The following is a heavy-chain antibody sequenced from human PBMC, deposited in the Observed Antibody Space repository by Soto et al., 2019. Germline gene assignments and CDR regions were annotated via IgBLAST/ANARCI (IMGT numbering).Heavy chain of an antibody. CDR3: ARDDIAVSGISIYYYYGMDV. Sequence: QVQLVESGGGLVKPGGSLRLSCAASGFTFSDYYMSWIRQAPGKGLEWVSYISTGGRTIYYADSVKGRFTISRDNANNSLFLQRNSLRAEDTAVYYCARDDIAVSGISIYYYYGMDVWGQGTTVTVSS. D-gene: IGHD6-19*01. J-gene: IGHJ6*02. V-gene: IGHV3-11*01. CDR2: ISTGGRTI. CDR1: GFTFSDYY.